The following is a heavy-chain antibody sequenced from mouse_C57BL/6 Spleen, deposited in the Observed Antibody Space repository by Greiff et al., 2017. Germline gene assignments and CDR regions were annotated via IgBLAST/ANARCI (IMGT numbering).Heavy chain of an antibody. CDR2: LDPETGGT. Sequence: QVQLQQSGAELVRPGASVTLSCKASGYTFTDYEMHWVKQTPVHGLEWIGALDPETGGTAYNQKFKGKAILTADKSSSTAYMELRSLTSEDSAVYYCTPYAMDYWGQGTSVTVSS. V-gene: IGHV1-15*01. CDR1: GYTFTDYE. J-gene: IGHJ4*01. CDR3: TPYAMDY.